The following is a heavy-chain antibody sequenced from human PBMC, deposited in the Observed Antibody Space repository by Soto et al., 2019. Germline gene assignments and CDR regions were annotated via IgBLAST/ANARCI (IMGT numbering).Heavy chain of an antibody. V-gene: IGHV3-48*03. Sequence: PGGSLRLSCATSGFTFSTHEMNWVRQAPGRGLEWIAEISGSGSTRNYADSVKGRFIISRDNGQRTVDLQMNSLRVEDTAVYYCARDGGQQLVSRPFDYWGQGT. CDR3: ARDGGQQLVSRPFDY. D-gene: IGHD6-13*01. J-gene: IGHJ4*02. CDR1: GFTFSTHE. CDR2: ISGSGSTR.